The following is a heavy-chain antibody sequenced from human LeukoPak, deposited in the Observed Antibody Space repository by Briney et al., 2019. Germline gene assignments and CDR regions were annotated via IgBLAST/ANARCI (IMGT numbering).Heavy chain of an antibody. CDR1: GGSISSYY. J-gene: IGHJ4*02. V-gene: IGHV4-4*07. Sequence: PSETLSLTCTVSGGSISSYYWSWIRQPAGKGLEWIGRIYTSGSTNYNPSLKSRVTMSVDTSKNQFSLKLSSVTAADTAVYYCARDGANIAARPGIAVAGNGAYFGYWGQGTLVTVSS. D-gene: IGHD6-19*01. CDR3: ARDGANIAARPGIAVAGNGAYFGY. CDR2: IYTSGST.